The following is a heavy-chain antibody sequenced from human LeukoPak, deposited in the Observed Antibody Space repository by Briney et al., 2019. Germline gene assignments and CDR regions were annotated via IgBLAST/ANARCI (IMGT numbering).Heavy chain of an antibody. D-gene: IGHD6-13*01. J-gene: IGHJ4*02. CDR1: GFTFSSYA. Sequence: PGGSLRLSCAASGFTFSSYAVSWVRQAPGKGLEWVSAISGSGGSTYYADSVKGRFAISRDNSKNTLYLQMNSLRAEDTAVYYCAKDRSPAADDGLDYWGQGTLVTVSS. V-gene: IGHV3-23*01. CDR2: ISGSGGST. CDR3: AKDRSPAADDGLDY.